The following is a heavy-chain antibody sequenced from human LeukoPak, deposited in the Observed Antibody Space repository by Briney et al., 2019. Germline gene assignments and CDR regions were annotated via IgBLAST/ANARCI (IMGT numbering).Heavy chain of an antibody. Sequence: PGGSLRLSCAASGFTFSNYYMSWIRQAPGKGLEWVSYISSSGSTIYYADSVKGRFTISRDNAKNSLYLQMNSLRAEDTAVYYCARVPLAGVYYYGMDVWGQGTTVTVSS. J-gene: IGHJ6*02. CDR2: ISSSGSTI. V-gene: IGHV3-11*01. CDR1: GFTFSNYY. D-gene: IGHD6-13*01. CDR3: ARVPLAGVYYYGMDV.